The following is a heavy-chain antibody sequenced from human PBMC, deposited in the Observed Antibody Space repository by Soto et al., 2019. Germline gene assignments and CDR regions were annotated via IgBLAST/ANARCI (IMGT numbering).Heavy chain of an antibody. Sequence: QKQLVQSGPEVKKPGTSVKVSCKASGFNFATSAVQWVRQARGQGLEWIGWIIVGTGNTNHAQKFRERFSVTREVSTRPAYFEVRRPIPDDSPVYYRASVGSALWGQGTLVTVSS. CDR1: GFNFATSA. V-gene: IGHV1-58*01. CDR3: ASVGSAL. CDR2: IIVGTGNT. J-gene: IGHJ4*02. D-gene: IGHD6-6*01.